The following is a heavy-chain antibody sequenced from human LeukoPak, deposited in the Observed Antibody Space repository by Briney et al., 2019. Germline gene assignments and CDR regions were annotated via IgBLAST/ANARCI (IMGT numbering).Heavy chain of an antibody. V-gene: IGHV3-30*18. J-gene: IGHJ4*02. CDR1: GFPFSSYG. D-gene: IGHD5-12*01. CDR3: AKGFSGYDSD. CDR2: ISYDGSNK. Sequence: PGGSLRLSCAASGFPFSSYGMHWVRQAPGKGLEWVAVISYDGSNKYYADSVKGRFTISRDNSKNTLYLQMNSLRAEDTAVYYCAKGFSGYDSDWGQGTLVTVSS.